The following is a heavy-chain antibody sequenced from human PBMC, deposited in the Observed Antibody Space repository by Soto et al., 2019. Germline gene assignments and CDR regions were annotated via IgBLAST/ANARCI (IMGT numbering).Heavy chain of an antibody. CDR3: AQNDFWSGYYTY. CDR2: INHSGST. D-gene: IGHD3-3*01. J-gene: IGHJ4*02. CDR1: GGSFSGYY. Sequence: SETLSLTCAVYGGSFSGYYWSWIRQPPGKGLEWIGEINHSGSTNYNPSLKSRVTISVDTSKNQFSLKLSSVTAADTAVYYCAQNDFWSGYYTYWGQGTLVTVSS. V-gene: IGHV4-34*01.